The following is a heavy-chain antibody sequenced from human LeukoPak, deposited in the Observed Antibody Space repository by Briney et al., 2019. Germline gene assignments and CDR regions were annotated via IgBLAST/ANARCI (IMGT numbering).Heavy chain of an antibody. J-gene: IGHJ4*02. Sequence: SQTLSLTCAVSGGSIGSGGYSWSWIRQPPGKGLEWIGYIYHSGSTYYNPSLKSRVTISVDRSKNQFSLKLSSVTAADTAVYYCASSLSGAYYFGYWGQGTLVTVSS. CDR2: IYHSGST. CDR3: ASSLSGAYYFGY. CDR1: GGSIGSGGYS. D-gene: IGHD2-15*01. V-gene: IGHV4-30-2*01.